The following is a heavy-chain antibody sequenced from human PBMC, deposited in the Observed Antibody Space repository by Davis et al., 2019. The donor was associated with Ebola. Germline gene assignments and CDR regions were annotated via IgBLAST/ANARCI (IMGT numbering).Heavy chain of an antibody. CDR2: IYSGGST. J-gene: IGHJ6*03. Sequence: GESLKISCAASGFTVSSNYMSWVRQAPGKGLEWVSVIYSGGSTYYADSVKGRFTISRDNSKNTLYLQMNSLRAEDTAVYYCARVDYGDSGYYYYYMDVWGKGTTVTVSS. CDR1: GFTVSSNY. CDR3: ARVDYGDSGYYYYYMDV. D-gene: IGHD4-17*01. V-gene: IGHV3-53*01.